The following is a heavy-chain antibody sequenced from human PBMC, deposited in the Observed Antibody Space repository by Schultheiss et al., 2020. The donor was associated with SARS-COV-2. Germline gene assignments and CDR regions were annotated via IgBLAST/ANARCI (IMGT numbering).Heavy chain of an antibody. Sequence: SETLSLTCAVYGGSFSGYDWSWIRQPLGKGLEWIGEINHSGSTDYNPSLKSRVTMSLDTSKNQFSLKLSSVTAADTAVYYCARDRGGNPDYWGQGTLVTVSS. CDR2: INHSGST. CDR1: GGSFSGYD. D-gene: IGHD4-23*01. CDR3: ARDRGGNPDY. J-gene: IGHJ4*02. V-gene: IGHV4-34*01.